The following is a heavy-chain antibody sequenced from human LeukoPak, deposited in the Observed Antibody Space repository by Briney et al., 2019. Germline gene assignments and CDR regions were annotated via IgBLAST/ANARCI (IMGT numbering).Heavy chain of an antibody. J-gene: IGHJ6*02. Sequence: GGSLRLSCAASGFTFSNYAMSWVRQAPGKGLEWVSIIHSGGTTNYVDSVKGRFTISRDNSRNTLYLQMNSLRAEDTAVYYCARDCSSSCSPYYGMDVWGQGTTVTVSS. CDR1: GFTFSNYA. CDR2: IHSGGTT. V-gene: IGHV3-23*03. CDR3: ARDCSSSCSPYYGMDV. D-gene: IGHD2-2*01.